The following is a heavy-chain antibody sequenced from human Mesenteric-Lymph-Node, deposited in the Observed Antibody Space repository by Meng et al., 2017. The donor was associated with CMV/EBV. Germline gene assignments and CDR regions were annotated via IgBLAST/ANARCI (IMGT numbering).Heavy chain of an antibody. CDR3: ARNRENYDFWSGYHRPYGMDV. CDR2: INYSGTT. V-gene: IGHV4-39*07. CDR1: GGSISSSSYY. J-gene: IGHJ6*02. Sequence: SETLSLTCTVSGGSISSSSYYWAWIRQPPGKGLEWIGNINYSGTTFSNPSLKSRVIISLDTSKNQFSLRLSSVTAADTAVYYCARNRENYDFWSGYHRPYGMDVWGQGTTVTVSS. D-gene: IGHD3-3*01.